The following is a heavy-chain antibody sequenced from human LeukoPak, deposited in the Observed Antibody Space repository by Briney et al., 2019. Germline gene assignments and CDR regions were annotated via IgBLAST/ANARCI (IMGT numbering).Heavy chain of an antibody. Sequence: GGSLRLSCAASGFTFSSYGMHWVRQAPGKGLEWVAVISYDGSNKYYADSVKGRFTISRDNSKNTLYLQMNSQRAEDTAVYYCAKDLAAAAGTFDYWGQGTLVTVSS. V-gene: IGHV3-30*18. D-gene: IGHD6-13*01. J-gene: IGHJ4*02. CDR2: ISYDGSNK. CDR1: GFTFSSYG. CDR3: AKDLAAAAGTFDY.